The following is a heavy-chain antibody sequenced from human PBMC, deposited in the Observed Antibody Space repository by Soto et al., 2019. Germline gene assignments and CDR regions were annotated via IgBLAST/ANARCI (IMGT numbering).Heavy chain of an antibody. CDR1: GGSFSGYC. CDR3: ARGRPGWFDP. CDR2: INHSGST. Sequence: SETLSLTCAVYGGSFSGYCWSWIRQPPGKGLEWIGEINHSGSTNYNPSLKSRVTISVDTSKNQFSLKLSSVTAADTAVYYCARGRPGWFDPWGQGTLVTVSS. V-gene: IGHV4-34*01. J-gene: IGHJ5*02.